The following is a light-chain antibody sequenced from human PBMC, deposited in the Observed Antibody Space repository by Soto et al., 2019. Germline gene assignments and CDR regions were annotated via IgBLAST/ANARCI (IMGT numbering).Light chain of an antibody. CDR1: QSISSW. J-gene: IGKJ1*01. Sequence: DIQMTQSPSTLSASVGDRVTITCRASQSISSWLAWYQQKPGKAPKLVIYKATSLESGVPSRFSGSGSGTEFTLTISSLQPDDFATYYCQQYNSYSRWTFGQGTKVEIK. V-gene: IGKV1-5*03. CDR3: QQYNSYSRWT. CDR2: KAT.